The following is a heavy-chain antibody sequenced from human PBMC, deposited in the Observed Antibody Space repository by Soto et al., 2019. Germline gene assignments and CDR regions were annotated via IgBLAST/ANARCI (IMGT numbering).Heavy chain of an antibody. CDR1: GFTFSSYG. V-gene: IGHV3-30*03. Sequence: GGSLRLSCAASGFTFSSYGMHWVRQAPGKGLEWVAVISYDGSNKYYADSVKGRFTISRDNAKNSVYLQMNSLRDEDTAVYYCARDKKWAFDYWGQGALVTVSS. D-gene: IGHD1-26*01. CDR2: ISYDGSNK. CDR3: ARDKKWAFDY. J-gene: IGHJ4*02.